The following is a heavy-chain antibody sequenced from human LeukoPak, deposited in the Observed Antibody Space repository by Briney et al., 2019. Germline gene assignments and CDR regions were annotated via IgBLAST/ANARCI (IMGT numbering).Heavy chain of an antibody. D-gene: IGHD2-2*01. CDR3: ARGYCSSTSCSSADFDY. V-gene: IGHV1-18*04. CDR2: TSAYSGNT. J-gene: IGHJ4*02. Sequence: ASVKVSCKASGYTFTSYGISWVRQAPGQGLEWMGWTSAYSGNTNYAQKLQGRVTMTTDTSTSTAYMELRSLRSDDTAVYYCARGYCSSTSCSSADFDYWGQGTLVTVSS. CDR1: GYTFTSYG.